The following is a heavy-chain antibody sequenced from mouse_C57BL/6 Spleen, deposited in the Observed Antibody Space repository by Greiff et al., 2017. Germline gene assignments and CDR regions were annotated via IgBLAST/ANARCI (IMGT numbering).Heavy chain of an antibody. CDR2: INPNNGGT. J-gene: IGHJ3*01. Sequence: EVKLMESGPELVKPGASVKMSCKASGYTFTDYNMHWVKQSHGKSLEWIGYINPNNGGTSYNQKFKGKATLTVNKSSSTAYMELRSLTSEDSAVYYCAREGYDGYLAWFAYWGQGTLVTVSA. CDR3: AREGYDGYLAWFAY. V-gene: IGHV1-22*01. D-gene: IGHD2-3*01. CDR1: GYTFTDYN.